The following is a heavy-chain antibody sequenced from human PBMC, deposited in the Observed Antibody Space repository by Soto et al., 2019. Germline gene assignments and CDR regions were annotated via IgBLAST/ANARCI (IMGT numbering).Heavy chain of an antibody. CDR2: IIPIFVTA. J-gene: IGHJ6*01. Sequence: QVQLVQSGAEVKKPGSSVKVSCKASGGTFSSYAISWLRQAPGQGLEWMGGIIPIFVTANDAKKFQGRVTIHADESKSTAYMELCRLRFEYRAVYYCSGKGGYSSSFFYFLGIDVW. CDR1: GGTFSSYA. CDR3: SGKGGYSSSFFYFLGIDV. V-gene: IGHV1-69*12. D-gene: IGHD6-13*01.